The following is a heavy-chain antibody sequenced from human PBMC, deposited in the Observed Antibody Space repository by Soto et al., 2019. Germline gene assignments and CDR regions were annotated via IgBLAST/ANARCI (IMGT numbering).Heavy chain of an antibody. CDR3: ASCNTYGDCDY. CDR1: GGSISSGGYY. J-gene: IGHJ4*02. Sequence: SETLSLTCTVSGGSISSGGYYWSWIRQHPGKGLEWIGYIYYGGSTYYNPSLKSRVTMSVDTSKNQFSLKLSSVTAADTAVYYCASCNTYGDCDYWGQGTLVTVSS. D-gene: IGHD4-17*01. V-gene: IGHV4-31*03. CDR2: IYYGGST.